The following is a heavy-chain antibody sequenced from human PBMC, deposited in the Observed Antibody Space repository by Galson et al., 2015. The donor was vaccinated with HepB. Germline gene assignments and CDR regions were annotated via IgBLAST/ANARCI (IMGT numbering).Heavy chain of an antibody. Sequence: SLRLSCAASGFTFSSYWMSWVRQAPGKGLEWVANIKQDGSEKYYVDSVKGRFTISRDNAKNSLYLQMNSLRAEDTAVYYCAREYYYDSSGYYYVSKLDYWGQGTLVTVSS. CDR2: IKQDGSEK. J-gene: IGHJ4*02. V-gene: IGHV3-7*03. CDR1: GFTFSSYW. CDR3: AREYYYDSSGYYYVSKLDY. D-gene: IGHD3-22*01.